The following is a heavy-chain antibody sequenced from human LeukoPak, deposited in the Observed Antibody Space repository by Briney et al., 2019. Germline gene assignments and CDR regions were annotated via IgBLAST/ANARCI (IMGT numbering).Heavy chain of an antibody. CDR3: PSCTSSVYLDH. CDR1: RDSVPNNRAA. J-gene: IGHJ6*04. V-gene: IGHV6-1*01. D-gene: IGHD2-15*01. Sequence: SQTLSLTFAFSRDSVPNNRAAWNWLRQSPSRGLEWLGRTYYRSKWYNDYAVSVKSRITIHPNTSKSQFSVQLNSVTPEDTAVAYTPSCTSSVYLDHWGKGTTVTVSS. CDR2: TYYRSKWYN.